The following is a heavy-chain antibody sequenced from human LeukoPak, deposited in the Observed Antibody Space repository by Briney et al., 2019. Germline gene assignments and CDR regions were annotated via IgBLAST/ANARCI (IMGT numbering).Heavy chain of an antibody. D-gene: IGHD4-17*01. V-gene: IGHV4-30-4*01. CDR2: IHYSGIT. J-gene: IGHJ4*02. CDR1: GGSISTNDYF. CDR3: ARAPLTTATSDYFDL. Sequence: PSETLSLTCTVSGGSISTNDYFWSWLRQSPEKGLEWIGYIHYSGITKSNPSLESRLTLSVDTSKNQLSLRLTSVTAADTAVYYCARAPLTTATSDYFDLWGLGTLVTVSS.